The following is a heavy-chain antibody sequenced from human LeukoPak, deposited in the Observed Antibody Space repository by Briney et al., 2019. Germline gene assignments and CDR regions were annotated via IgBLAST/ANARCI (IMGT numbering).Heavy chain of an antibody. Sequence: SETLSLTCTVSGGSISSSSYYWGWIRQPPGKGLEWIGSMYHSGSTYYNPSLKSRVTISVDTSKNHFSLKLSSVTAADTAVYYCARRYYYVSGSYYNHFDPWGQGTLVTVS. CDR3: ARRYYYVSGSYYNHFDP. CDR2: MYHSGST. V-gene: IGHV4-39*02. D-gene: IGHD3-10*01. J-gene: IGHJ5*02. CDR1: GGSISSSSYY.